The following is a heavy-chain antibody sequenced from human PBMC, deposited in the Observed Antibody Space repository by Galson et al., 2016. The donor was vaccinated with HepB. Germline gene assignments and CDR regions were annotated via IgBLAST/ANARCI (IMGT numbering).Heavy chain of an antibody. CDR3: ARARDYYFYSMDV. Sequence: SVKVSCKASGYTFTTYSISWVRQAPGQGLEWMGWITTVTGNTSYAQKFQGRVTMTTDTSTNTAYMELRSLRSDDTAVYYCARARDYYFYSMDVWGQGTTVTVSS. V-gene: IGHV1-18*01. CDR1: GYTFTTYS. J-gene: IGHJ6*02. CDR2: ITTVTGNT.